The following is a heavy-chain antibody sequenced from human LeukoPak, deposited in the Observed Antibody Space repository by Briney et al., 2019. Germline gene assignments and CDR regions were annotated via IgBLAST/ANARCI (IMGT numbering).Heavy chain of an antibody. CDR2: ISGSGGST. CDR3: AAHTPRGVATAFDY. D-gene: IGHD1-14*01. Sequence: GGSLRLSCAASGFTFSSYAVSWVRQAPGKGLEWVSAISGSGGSTYYADSVKGRFTISRDNSKNTLYLQMNSLRAEDTAVYYCAAHTPRGVATAFDYWGQGTLVTVSS. CDR1: GFTFSSYA. J-gene: IGHJ4*02. V-gene: IGHV3-23*01.